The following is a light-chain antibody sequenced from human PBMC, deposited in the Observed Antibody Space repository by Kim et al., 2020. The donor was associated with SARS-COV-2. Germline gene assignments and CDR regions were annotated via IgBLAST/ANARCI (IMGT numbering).Light chain of an antibody. Sequence: SPGESATLSCRASQSVSNSYLAWYQQKPGQAPRLLIYGASSRATGIPDRFSGSGSGTDFTFSISRLEPEDFAVYYCQQYGSSPLTFGGGTKVEIK. CDR2: GAS. J-gene: IGKJ4*01. CDR3: QQYGSSPLT. V-gene: IGKV3-20*01. CDR1: QSVSNSY.